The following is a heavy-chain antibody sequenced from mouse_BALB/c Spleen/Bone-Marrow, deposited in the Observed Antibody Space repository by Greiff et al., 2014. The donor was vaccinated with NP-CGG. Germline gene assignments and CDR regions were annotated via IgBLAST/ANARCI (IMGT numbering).Heavy chain of an antibody. J-gene: IGHJ4*01. Sequence: EVKLMESXPDLVKPGASVKLSCKASGYSFTGYFLNWVRQSHGKSLEWIGRINPFNGDTFYNQKFKGKATLTVDKSSTTAHMELLSLTSEDSAVYYCGRWGDGYYYAMDYWGQGTSVTVSS. CDR1: GYSFTGYF. V-gene: IGHV1-37*01. D-gene: IGHD2-3*01. CDR3: GRWGDGYYYAMDY. CDR2: INPFNGDT.